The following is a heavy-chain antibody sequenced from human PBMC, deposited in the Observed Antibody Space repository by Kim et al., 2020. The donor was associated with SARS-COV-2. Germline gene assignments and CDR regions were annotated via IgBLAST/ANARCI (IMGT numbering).Heavy chain of an antibody. CDR1: GGSISSYY. V-gene: IGHV4-59*01. CDR2: IYYSGST. D-gene: IGHD3-22*01. CDR3: ATHSSGYYGEWFDP. Sequence: SETLSLTCTVSGGSISSYYWSWIRQPPGKGLEWIGYIYYSGSTNYNPSLKSRVTISVDTSKNQFSLKLSSVTAADTAVYYCATHSSGYYGEWFDPWGQGTLVTVSS. J-gene: IGHJ5*02.